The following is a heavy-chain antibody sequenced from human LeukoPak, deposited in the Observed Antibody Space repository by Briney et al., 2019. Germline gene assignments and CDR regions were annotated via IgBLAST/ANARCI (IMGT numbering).Heavy chain of an antibody. V-gene: IGHV4-59*01. J-gene: IGHJ4*02. D-gene: IGHD6-13*01. CDR3: ARHLAAATSAFDY. CDR1: GGSLSSFY. CDR2: LYSTGGRT. Sequence: SETLSLTCAVSGGSLSSFYWSWIRQPPGEGLEWIAYLYSTGGRTNYNPSLKSRVTISVDPSKNHFSLKMNSVTTADTAVYYCARHLAAATSAFDYWGRGALVTVSS.